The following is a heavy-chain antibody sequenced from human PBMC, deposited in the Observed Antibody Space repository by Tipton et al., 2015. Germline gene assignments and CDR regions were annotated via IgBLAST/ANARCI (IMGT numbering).Heavy chain of an antibody. J-gene: IGHJ4*02. V-gene: IGHV4-61*01. CDR1: GGSVSSGTYY. CDR3: ARARGRHGGLFDS. Sequence: TLSLTCTVSGGSVSSGTYYWSWIRQPPGKGLEWIGYIYYSGSTNYNPSLKSRVTISVDTSNKQISLNLSSVTAADTAVYYCARARGRHGGLFDSWGQGILVTVSS. D-gene: IGHD4-23*01. CDR2: IYYSGST.